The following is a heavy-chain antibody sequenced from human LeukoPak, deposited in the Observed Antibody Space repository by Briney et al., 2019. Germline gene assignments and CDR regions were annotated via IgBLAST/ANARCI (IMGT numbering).Heavy chain of an antibody. CDR2: VDPEDGET. J-gene: IGHJ4*02. V-gene: IGHV1-69-2*01. Sequence: AASVKISCKVSGYTFTDDYIHWVQQAPGKGLEWMGLVDPEDGETMCAEELQGRVTITADTSTDTAYMELSGLRPEDTAVYYCATASRSTGWFGGSFEYWGQGTLVTVSS. CDR1: GYTFTDDY. D-gene: IGHD6-19*01. CDR3: ATASRSTGWFGGSFEY.